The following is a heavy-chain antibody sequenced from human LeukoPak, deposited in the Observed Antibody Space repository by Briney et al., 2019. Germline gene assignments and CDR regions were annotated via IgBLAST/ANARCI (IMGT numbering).Heavy chain of an antibody. D-gene: IGHD6-13*01. CDR1: GGSISSYY. J-gene: IGHJ6*03. CDR3: ARGPYSSSRGTYYYYMDV. V-gene: IGHV4-59*01. Sequence: SETLSLTCTVSGGSISSYYWSWIRQPPGKGLEWIGYIYYSGSTNYNPSLKSRVTISVDTSKNQFSLKLSSVTAADTAVYYCARGPYSSSRGTYYYYMDVWGKGTTVTVAS. CDR2: IYYSGST.